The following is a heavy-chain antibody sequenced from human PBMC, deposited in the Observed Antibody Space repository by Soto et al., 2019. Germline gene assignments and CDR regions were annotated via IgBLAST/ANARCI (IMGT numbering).Heavy chain of an antibody. J-gene: IGHJ6*03. CDR3: SRDGRRDGYKGDMDV. D-gene: IGHD5-12*01. Sequence: GGSLRLSCAASGFTVSSNYMSWVRQAPGKGLEWVSVIYSGGSTYYADSVKGRFTISRDNSKNTLYLQMNSLRAEDTAGYYCSRDGRRDGYKGDMDVWGKGTTVTVSS. V-gene: IGHV3-53*01. CDR1: GFTVSSNY. CDR2: IYSGGST.